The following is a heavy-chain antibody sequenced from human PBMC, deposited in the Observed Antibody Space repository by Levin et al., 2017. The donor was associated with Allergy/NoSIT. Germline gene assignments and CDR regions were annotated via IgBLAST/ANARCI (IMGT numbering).Heavy chain of an antibody. V-gene: IGHV3-30*18. J-gene: IGHJ2*01. CDR2: ISYDGSNK. CDR3: AKDPHPYSSGYYYDWYFDL. D-gene: IGHD3-22*01. Sequence: LSLTCAASRFTFSSYGMHWVRQAPGKGLEWVAVISYDGSNKYYVDSVKGRFTISRDNSKNTLYLQMNSLRAEDTAVYFCAKDPHPYSSGYYYDWYFDLWGRGTLVTVSS. CDR1: RFTFSSYG.